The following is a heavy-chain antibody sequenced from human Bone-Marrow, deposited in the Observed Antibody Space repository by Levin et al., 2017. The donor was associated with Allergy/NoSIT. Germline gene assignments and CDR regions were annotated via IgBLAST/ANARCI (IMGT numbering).Heavy chain of an antibody. J-gene: IGHJ5*01. D-gene: IGHD3-10*01. CDR3: ATHWGKVRGGDS. CDR2: ISDSGTTT. CDR1: GFSFDEYS. V-gene: IGHV3-23*01. Sequence: GESLKISCVASGFSFDEYSMHWVRQLPGKGLEWVSMISDSGTTTRYADSLKGRFSISRDNSKSTVFLQMNSLRAEDTAIYYCATHWGKVRGGDSWGQGTLVTVSS.